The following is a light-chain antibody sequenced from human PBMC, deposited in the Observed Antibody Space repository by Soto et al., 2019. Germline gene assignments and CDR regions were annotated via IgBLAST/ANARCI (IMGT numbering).Light chain of an antibody. CDR3: QQYNSNWT. J-gene: IGKJ1*01. Sequence: DIQMTQSPSTLSASVGDRVTITCRASQSISSWLAWYQQKPGKAPKLLIYKASSLESGVPSRFSGSGSGTEFTLTISSLQPVDFATYYCQQYNSNWTFGQGTKVEIK. V-gene: IGKV1-5*03. CDR2: KAS. CDR1: QSISSW.